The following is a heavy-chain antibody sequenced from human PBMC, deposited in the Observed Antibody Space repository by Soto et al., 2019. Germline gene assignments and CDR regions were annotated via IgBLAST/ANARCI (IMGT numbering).Heavy chain of an antibody. CDR1: GFTFSSYA. D-gene: IGHD3-9*01. J-gene: IGHJ4*02. V-gene: IGHV3-23*01. CDR3: AKDRGYDILTGYQIYY. Sequence: GGSLRLSCAASGFTFSSYAMSWVRQAPGKGLEWVSAIRGSGGSTYYADSVKGRFTISRDNSKNTLYLQMNSLRAEDTAVYYCAKDRGYDILTGYQIYYWGQGTLVTVSS. CDR2: IRGSGGST.